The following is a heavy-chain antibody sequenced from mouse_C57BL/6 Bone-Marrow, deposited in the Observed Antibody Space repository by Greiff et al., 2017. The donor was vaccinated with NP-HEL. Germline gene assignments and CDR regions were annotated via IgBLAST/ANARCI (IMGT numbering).Heavy chain of an antibody. D-gene: IGHD2-1*01. CDR2: IRSKSNNYAT. Sequence: EVMLVESGGGLVQPKGSLKLSCAASGFSFNTYAMNWVRQAPGKGLEWVARIRSKSNNYATYYADSVKDRFTISRDDSESMLYLQMNNLKTEDTAMYYCVRNGNYVWFAYWGQGTLVTVSA. V-gene: IGHV10-1*01. CDR1: GFSFNTYA. J-gene: IGHJ3*01. CDR3: VRNGNYVWFAY.